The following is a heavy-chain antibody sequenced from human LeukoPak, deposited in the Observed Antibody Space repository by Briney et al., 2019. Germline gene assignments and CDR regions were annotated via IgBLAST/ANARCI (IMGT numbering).Heavy chain of an antibody. V-gene: IGHV3-48*04. CDR3: ARAMYYYGSGSYYPFDY. Sequence: PGGSLRLSCAASGFTFSSYSMNWVRQAPGKGLEWVSYISSSSSTIYYADSVKGRFTISRDNAKNSLYLQMNSLRAEDTAVYYCARAMYYYGSGSYYPFDYWGQGTLVTVSS. CDR1: GFTFSSYS. D-gene: IGHD3-10*01. CDR2: ISSSSSTI. J-gene: IGHJ4*02.